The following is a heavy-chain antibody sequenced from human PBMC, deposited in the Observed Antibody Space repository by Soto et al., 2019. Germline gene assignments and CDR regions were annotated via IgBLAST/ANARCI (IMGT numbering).Heavy chain of an antibody. CDR1: SGSISSSNW. J-gene: IGHJ5*02. D-gene: IGHD6-19*01. Sequence: PSETLSLTCAVSSGSISSSNWWSWVRQPPGKGLEWIGEIYHSGSTNYNPSLKSRVTISVDTSKNQFSLKLSSVTAADTAVYYCARFSDAVAGAGFDPWGQGTLVTVSS. CDR3: ARFSDAVAGAGFDP. CDR2: IYHSGST. V-gene: IGHV4-4*02.